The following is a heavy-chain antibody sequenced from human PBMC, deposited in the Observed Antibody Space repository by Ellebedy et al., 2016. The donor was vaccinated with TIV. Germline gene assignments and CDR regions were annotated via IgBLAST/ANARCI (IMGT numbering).Heavy chain of an antibody. CDR3: ARDRAIAAAGIAPDY. V-gene: IGHV1-18*01. CDR1: GYTFTSYG. J-gene: IGHJ4*02. Sequence: ASVKVSCXASGYTFTSYGISWVRQAPGQGLEWMGWISAYNGNTNYAQKLQGRVTMTTDTSTSTAYMELRSLRSDDTAVYYCARDRAIAAAGIAPDYWGQGTLVTVSS. CDR2: ISAYNGNT. D-gene: IGHD6-13*01.